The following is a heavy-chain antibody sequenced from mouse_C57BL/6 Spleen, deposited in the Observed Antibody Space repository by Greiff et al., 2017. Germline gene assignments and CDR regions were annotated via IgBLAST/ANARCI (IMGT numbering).Heavy chain of an antibody. Sequence: VKLVESGPGLVAPSQSLSITCTVSGFSLTSYALSWVRQPPGKGLEWLGVIWTGGGTNYNSALKSRLSISKDNSKSQVFLKMNSLQTDDTARYYCARNGPMDGYWYFDVWGTGTTVTVSS. CDR3: ARNGPMDGYWYFDV. D-gene: IGHD2-3*01. V-gene: IGHV2-9-1*01. J-gene: IGHJ1*03. CDR1: GFSLTSYA. CDR2: IWTGGGT.